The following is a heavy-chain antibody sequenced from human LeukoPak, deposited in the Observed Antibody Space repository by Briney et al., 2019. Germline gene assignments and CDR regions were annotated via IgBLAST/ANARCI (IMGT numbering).Heavy chain of an antibody. Sequence: GRSLRLSCAASGFTFDDYAMHWVRRAPGKGLEWVSGISWNSGSIDYADSVKGRFTISRDNAKNSLYLQMNSLRAEDTALYYCAKDKAYAFDIWGQGTMVTVSS. CDR1: GFTFDDYA. CDR3: AKDKAYAFDI. J-gene: IGHJ3*02. V-gene: IGHV3-9*01. CDR2: ISWNSGSI.